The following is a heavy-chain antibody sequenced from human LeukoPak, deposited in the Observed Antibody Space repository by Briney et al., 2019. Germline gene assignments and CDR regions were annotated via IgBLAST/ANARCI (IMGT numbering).Heavy chain of an antibody. D-gene: IGHD1-1*01. CDR2: INPNSGGT. V-gene: IGHV1-2*02. CDR3: AIHRSAYNWNDLSVDY. CDR1: GYTFTGYY. J-gene: IGHJ4*02. Sequence: GASVKVSCKASGYTFTGYYMHWVRQAPGQGLEWMGWINPNSGGTNYAQKFQGRVTMTRDTSISTAYMELSRLRSDDTAVYYCAIHRSAYNWNDLSVDYWGQGTLVTVSS.